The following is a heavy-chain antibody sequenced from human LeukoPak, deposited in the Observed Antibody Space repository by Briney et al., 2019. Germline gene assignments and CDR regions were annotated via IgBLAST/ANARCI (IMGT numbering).Heavy chain of an antibody. CDR3: VKFWGES. CDR2: IWYDGSNK. D-gene: IGHD3-16*01. J-gene: IGHJ4*02. CDR1: GFTFSNYG. V-gene: IGHV3-33*06. Sequence: GGSLRLSCAASGFTFSNYGMHWVRQAPGKGLEWVALIWYDGSNKYYADSVKGRFTISRDNSKNTLYLQMDSLRAEDTAMYYCVKFWGESWGQGTLVTVSS.